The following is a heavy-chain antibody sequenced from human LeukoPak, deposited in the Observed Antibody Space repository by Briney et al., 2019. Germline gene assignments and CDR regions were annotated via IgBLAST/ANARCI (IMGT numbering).Heavy chain of an antibody. CDR2: IKGKTDGGAP. CDR3: ILAAAGPAY. Sequence: GGSLRLSCAASGFTFSNAWMSWVRQAPGKGLEWVGRIKGKTDGGAPDYAAPVKGRFTISRDHSEDILYLQMNGLNTEDTAVYYCILAAAGPAYWGQGALVTVSS. V-gene: IGHV3-15*01. D-gene: IGHD6-13*01. CDR1: GFTFSNAW. J-gene: IGHJ4*02.